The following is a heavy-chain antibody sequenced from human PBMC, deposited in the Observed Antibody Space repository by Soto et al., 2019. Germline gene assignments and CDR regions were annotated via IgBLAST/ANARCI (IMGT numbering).Heavy chain of an antibody. Sequence: PGESLKISGKGSGYSLTSYWIGWVRQMPGKGLEWMGIIYPGDSDTRYSPSFQGQVTISADKSISTAYLQWSSLKASDTAMYYCARPRPTTTRDAFDIWGQGTMVTVSS. CDR1: GYSLTSYW. CDR2: IYPGDSDT. D-gene: IGHD1-1*01. V-gene: IGHV5-51*01. J-gene: IGHJ3*02. CDR3: ARPRPTTTRDAFDI.